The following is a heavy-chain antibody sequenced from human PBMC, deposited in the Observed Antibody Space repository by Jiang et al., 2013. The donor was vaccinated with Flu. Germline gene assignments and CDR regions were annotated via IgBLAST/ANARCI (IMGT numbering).Heavy chain of an antibody. CDR3: VRHALGPSGWHYFDD. J-gene: IGHJ4*02. CDR2: VDPRSSYT. D-gene: IGHD6-19*01. V-gene: IGHV5-10-1*01. Sequence: GAEVKKPGESLRISCKGSGYPFSDYWITWVRQMPGKGLEWMGRVDPRSSYTATSPSFQGHVTFSVDQSTGSAYLQWISLKAPDTAFYYCVRHALGPSGWHYFDDWGQGTLVTVSS. CDR1: GYPFSDYW.